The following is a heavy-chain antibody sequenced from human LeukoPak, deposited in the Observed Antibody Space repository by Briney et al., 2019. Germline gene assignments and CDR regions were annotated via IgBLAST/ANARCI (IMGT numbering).Heavy chain of an antibody. CDR2: IWYDGSNK. D-gene: IGHD1-26*01. J-gene: IGHJ4*02. CDR3: ARVSGSGFVGYLDY. V-gene: IGHV3-33*01. CDR1: GFTFSTSG. Sequence: PGRSLRPSCAASGFTFSTSGMGCVRQAPGKWLEWVEAIWYDGSNKSYASSVKGRFTISRANTKTPLYLHMNSLRARHSVVFYCARVSGSGFVGYLDYWGRGTLVTVSS.